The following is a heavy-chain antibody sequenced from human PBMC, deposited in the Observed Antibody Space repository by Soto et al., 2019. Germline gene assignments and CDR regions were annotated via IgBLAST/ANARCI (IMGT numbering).Heavy chain of an antibody. Sequence: AAAGGNCGNFGVRRIRKTKGKGLEWVSAISGSGGSTYYADSVKGRFTISRDNSKNTLYLQMNSLRAEDTAVYYCAKDSSIYDSTTWFDPRGEGTLLT. V-gene: IGHV3-23*01. CDR2: ISGSGGST. J-gene: IGHJ5*02. CDR1: GGNCGNFG. CDR3: AKDSSIYDSTTWFDP. D-gene: IGHD3-22*01.